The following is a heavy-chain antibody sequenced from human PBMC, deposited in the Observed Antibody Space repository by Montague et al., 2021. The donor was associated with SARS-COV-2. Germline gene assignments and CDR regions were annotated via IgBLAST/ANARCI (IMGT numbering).Heavy chain of an antibody. CDR1: GGSITSSSYY. J-gene: IGHJ6*02. V-gene: IGHV4-39*01. D-gene: IGHD3-10*01. CDR2: IYYSGST. Sequence: SETLSLTCSVSGGSITSSSYYWGWIRQSPDKGLEWIGNIYYSGSTYYNPSLKSRVTISVYTSKYQFSLKLSSVTAADTAVYYCVSLWKYGSGSHYAPWDYYNYGVDVWGQGTTVTVSS. CDR3: VSLWKYGSGSHYAPWDYYNYGVDV.